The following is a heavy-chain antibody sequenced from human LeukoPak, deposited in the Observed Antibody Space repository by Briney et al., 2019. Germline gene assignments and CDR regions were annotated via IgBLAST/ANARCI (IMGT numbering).Heavy chain of an antibody. Sequence: GGSLRLSCAASGFTVSSNYMSWVRQAPGKGLEWVSVIYSGGSTYYADSVKGRFTISRDNSKNTLYLQMNSLRAEDTAVYYCAKGLYYYDSSGYSGFMDYSGQGTLVTVSS. CDR3: AKGLYYYDSSGYSGFMDY. CDR2: IYSGGST. V-gene: IGHV3-53*05. J-gene: IGHJ4*02. D-gene: IGHD3-22*01. CDR1: GFTVSSNY.